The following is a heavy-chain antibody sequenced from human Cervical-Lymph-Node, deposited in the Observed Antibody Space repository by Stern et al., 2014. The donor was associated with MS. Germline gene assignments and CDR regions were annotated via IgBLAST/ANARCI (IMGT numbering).Heavy chain of an antibody. CDR2: IWYDGSNR. D-gene: IGHD4-23*01. J-gene: IGHJ1*01. CDR3: AREGGNTAEYFQH. V-gene: IGHV3-33*01. CDR1: GFTFSSSG. Sequence: VQLVESGGGVVQPGRSLRLSCAASGFTFSSSGMHWVRQAPGKGLEWLAIIWYDGSNRYYAESVKGRFTISRDNSKNTLYVQMNSLRAEDTAVYYCAREGGNTAEYFQHWGQGTLVTVSS.